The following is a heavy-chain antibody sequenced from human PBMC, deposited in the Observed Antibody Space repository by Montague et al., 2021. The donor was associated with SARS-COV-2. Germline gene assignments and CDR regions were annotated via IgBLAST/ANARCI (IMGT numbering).Heavy chain of an antibody. CDR2: IYTSGGT. V-gene: IGHV4-61*02. J-gene: IGHJ3*02. D-gene: IGHD3-22*01. Sequence: TLSLTCTVSDDSISSGTYYWSWIRQPAGKGLEWIGRIYTSGGTNYNPSLKSRVAISVDTSKNQFSLKLSSVTAADTAVYYCARGRGGYYGSSGYYRTGGAFDIWGQGTMVTVSS. CDR1: DDSISSGTYY. CDR3: ARGRGGYYGSSGYYRTGGAFDI.